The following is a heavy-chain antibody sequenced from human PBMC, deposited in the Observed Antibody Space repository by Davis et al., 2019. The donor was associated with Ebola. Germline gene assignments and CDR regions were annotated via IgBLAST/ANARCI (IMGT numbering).Heavy chain of an antibody. Sequence: ASVKVSCKASGYTFTSYGISWVRQAPGQGLEWMGIINPSGGSTSYAQKFQGRVTMTRDTSTSTVYMELSSLRSEDTAVYYCARAIYYYDSSAYSDYWGQGTLVTVSS. CDR1: GYTFTSYG. V-gene: IGHV1-46*01. CDR3: ARAIYYYDSSAYSDY. J-gene: IGHJ4*02. CDR2: INPSGGST. D-gene: IGHD3-22*01.